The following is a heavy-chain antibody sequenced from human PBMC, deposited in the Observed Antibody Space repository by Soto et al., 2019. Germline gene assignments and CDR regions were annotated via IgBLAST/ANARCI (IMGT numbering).Heavy chain of an antibody. Sequence: SETLSLTCGVSGGTVASSHWWSWVRQSPGRGLEWIGNVYHTGDTNFNPSLQSRVTFSVDKSNNQFSLRLTSVTAADTVVYFCAREIVTAGGNNYFDPWGPGTLVTVS. D-gene: IGHD2-21*02. CDR1: GGTVASSHW. CDR3: AREIVTAGGNNYFDP. J-gene: IGHJ5*02. V-gene: IGHV4-4*02. CDR2: VYHTGDT.